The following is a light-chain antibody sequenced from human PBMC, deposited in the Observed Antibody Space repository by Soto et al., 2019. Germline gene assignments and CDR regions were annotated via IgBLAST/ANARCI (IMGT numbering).Light chain of an antibody. CDR1: QSPLSRSDNRNY. V-gene: IGKV4-1*01. CDR3: QHYYSAPLT. J-gene: IGKJ4*01. Sequence: DIVMTQSPDSLAVSLGERATINCKSSQSPLSRSDNRNYLAWFQQKPGRPPKLLIYWASTRESGVPDRFSGGGSGTDFTLTISSLQAEDVAVYYCQHYYSAPLTFGGGTKVEIK. CDR2: WAS.